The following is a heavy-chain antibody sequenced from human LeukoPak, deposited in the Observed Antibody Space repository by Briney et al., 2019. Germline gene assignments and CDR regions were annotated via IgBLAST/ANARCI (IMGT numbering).Heavy chain of an antibody. CDR2: IYYSGST. V-gene: IGHV4-59*01. D-gene: IGHD5-18*01. CDR1: GGSISSYY. Sequence: SETLSLTCTVSGGSISSYYWSWIRQPPGKGLGWIGYIYYSGSTNYNPSLKSRVTISVDTSKNQFSLKLSSVTAADTAVYYCARGGGYSYGPDNYFDYWGQGTLVTVSS. J-gene: IGHJ4*02. CDR3: ARGGGYSYGPDNYFDY.